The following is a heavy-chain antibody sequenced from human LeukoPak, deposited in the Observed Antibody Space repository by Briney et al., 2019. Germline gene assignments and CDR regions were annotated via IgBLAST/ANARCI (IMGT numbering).Heavy chain of an antibody. CDR1: GGTFSSYA. J-gene: IGHJ6*02. CDR3: ARLLYYYGMDV. Sequence: SVKVFCKASGGTFSSYAISWVRQAPGQGLEWMGRIIPILGIANYAQKFQGRVTITADKSTSTAYMELSSLRSEDTAVYYCARLLYYYGMDVWGQGTTVTVSS. CDR2: IIPILGIA. V-gene: IGHV1-69*04.